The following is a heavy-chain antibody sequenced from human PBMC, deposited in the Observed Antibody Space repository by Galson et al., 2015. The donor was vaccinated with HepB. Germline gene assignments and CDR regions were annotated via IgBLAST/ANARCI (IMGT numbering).Heavy chain of an antibody. J-gene: IGHJ4*02. D-gene: IGHD3-16*01. CDR3: AREVMIRTLAHKTPDY. V-gene: IGHV3-7*03. CDR2: VNLDGIEM. Sequence: SLRLSCAASGFTFSAYWMSWVRQVPGKGLEWVADVNLDGIEMYYADSVKGRFTISRDNAERSVSLHMYSLRAEDTAVYYCAREVMIRTLAHKTPDYWGQGPLVTVSS. CDR1: GFTFSAYW.